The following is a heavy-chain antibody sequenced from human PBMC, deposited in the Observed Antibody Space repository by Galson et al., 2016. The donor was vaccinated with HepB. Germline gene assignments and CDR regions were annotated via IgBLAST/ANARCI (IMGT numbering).Heavy chain of an antibody. Sequence: SLRLSCAASGISFSTYWMNWVRLAPGKGLQWVATINKDGSEKYYVDSVKGRFSISRADANNSVYLERSSLRAEDTAVYFCARSRRERDSYGFAYWGQGTQVAVSS. CDR3: ARSRRERDSYGFAY. CDR1: GISFSTYW. J-gene: IGHJ4*02. V-gene: IGHV3-7*03. D-gene: IGHD5-18*01. CDR2: INKDGSEK.